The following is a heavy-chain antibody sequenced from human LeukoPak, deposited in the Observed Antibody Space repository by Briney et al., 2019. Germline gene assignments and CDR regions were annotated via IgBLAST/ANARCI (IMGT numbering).Heavy chain of an antibody. J-gene: IGHJ4*02. CDR3: ARDRGVANVGQMPPLDY. D-gene: IGHD3-3*01. CDR2: ISSSSNTI. CDR1: GITLSNYG. Sequence: GGSLRLSCAASGITLSNYGMNWVPQAPGKGREWLSCISSSSNTIHYADSLKGRFTISRDNAKNSLYLQMNRLRAEDTAVYYCARDRGVANVGQMPPLDYCGQGTLVSVSS. V-gene: IGHV3-48*04.